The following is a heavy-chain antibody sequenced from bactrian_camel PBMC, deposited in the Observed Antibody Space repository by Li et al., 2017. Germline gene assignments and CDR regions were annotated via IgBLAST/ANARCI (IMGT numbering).Heavy chain of an antibody. CDR1: GHTSEVGC. J-gene: IGHJ4*01. D-gene: IGHD6*01. V-gene: IGHV3S45*01. CDR2: IYAGGNTT. Sequence: HVQLVESGGGSVQTGGSLELSCRASGHTSEVGCMAWFRRGPGGEREGVAAIYAGGNTTLYADSVKGRFTISQDNAQNTLYLQMNSLKPEDTAMYYCVAIIAGVCGGSWFRRFRPGYGSYWCQGTQVTVS. CDR3: VAIIAGVCGGSWFRRFRPGYGSY.